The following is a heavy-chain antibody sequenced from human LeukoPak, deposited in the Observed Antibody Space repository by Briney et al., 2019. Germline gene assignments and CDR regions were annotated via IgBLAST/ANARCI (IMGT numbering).Heavy chain of an antibody. V-gene: IGHV1-69*05. J-gene: IGHJ4*02. Sequence: SVKVSCHASGGTFSSYAISWVRQAPGQGLEWMGGVIPIFGTANYAQKFQGRVTITTDESTSTAYMELSSLRSEDTAVYYCARANKGEGYYYDSSGYYFDYWGQGTLVTVSS. CDR3: ARANKGEGYYYDSSGYYFDY. CDR2: VIPIFGTA. CDR1: GGTFSSYA. D-gene: IGHD3-22*01.